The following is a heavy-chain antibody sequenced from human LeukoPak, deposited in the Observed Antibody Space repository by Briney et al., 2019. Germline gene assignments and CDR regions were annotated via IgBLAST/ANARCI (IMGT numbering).Heavy chain of an antibody. CDR3: AREGPNRVFDY. V-gene: IGHV3-74*01. CDR1: GFTFSSYW. Sequence: GGSLRLSCAASGFTFSSYWMHWVRQAPGKGLVWVSRINGDGSTTNYADSVKGRFTISRDNAKNTLYLQMNSLRAEDTAVYYCAREGPNRVFDYWGQGTLVTVSS. CDR2: INGDGSTT. J-gene: IGHJ4*02. D-gene: IGHD2/OR15-2a*01.